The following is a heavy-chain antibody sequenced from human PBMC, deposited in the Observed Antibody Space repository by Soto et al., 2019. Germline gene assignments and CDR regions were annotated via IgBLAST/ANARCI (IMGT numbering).Heavy chain of an antibody. D-gene: IGHD3-9*01. J-gene: IGHJ5*02. V-gene: IGHV4-59*08. Sequence: SETLSLTCTVSGGSISSYYWSWIRQPPGKGLDWIGYFFSSGSTNYTPSFKSRVTISVDTSKIQFSLKLSSVTAADTAVYYFARLNLYYDILTGYVPSWFDPWGQGTLVTVSS. CDR2: FFSSGST. CDR1: GGSISSYY. CDR3: ARLNLYYDILTGYVPSWFDP.